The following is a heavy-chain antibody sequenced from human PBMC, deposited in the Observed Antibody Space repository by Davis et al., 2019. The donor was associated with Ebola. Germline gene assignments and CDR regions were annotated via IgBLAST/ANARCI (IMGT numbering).Heavy chain of an antibody. CDR1: GFPLSTSGVG. Sequence: SGPTLVQPTQTLTLTCTFSGFPLSTSGVGVGWIRHPPVKALEWLALIYWHDDKRYSTSLKTRLTISKDTSKTQVVLTMTNMDPVDTATYYCARMPTYYDFWSGYYYYYYGMDVWGQGTTVTVSS. D-gene: IGHD3-3*01. V-gene: IGHV2-5*01. CDR2: IYWHDDK. J-gene: IGHJ6*02. CDR3: ARMPTYYDFWSGYYYYYYGMDV.